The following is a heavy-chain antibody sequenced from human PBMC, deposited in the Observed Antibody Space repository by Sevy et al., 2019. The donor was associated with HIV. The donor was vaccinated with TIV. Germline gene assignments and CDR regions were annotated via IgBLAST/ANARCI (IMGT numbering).Heavy chain of an antibody. Sequence: SQTLSLTCAISGDSVSSNSAAWSWIRQSPSRGLEWLGRTFYRSKWYNDYALSVRSRITINPDTSKNQFSLQLNSVTPDDTALYYCARASSSSWYWGAFDIWGQGTMVTVSS. V-gene: IGHV6-1*01. CDR2: TFYRSKWYN. J-gene: IGHJ3*02. CDR1: GDSVSSNSAA. D-gene: IGHD6-13*01. CDR3: ARASSSSWYWGAFDI.